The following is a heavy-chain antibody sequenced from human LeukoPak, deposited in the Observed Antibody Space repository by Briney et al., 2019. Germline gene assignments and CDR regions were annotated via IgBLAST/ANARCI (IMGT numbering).Heavy chain of an antibody. V-gene: IGHV3-21*01. CDR3: AKNDYSSYGWFDP. D-gene: IGHD4-11*01. CDR2: ISSSSSYI. Sequence: PGGSLRLSCAASGFTFSSYSINWVRQAPGKGLEWVSSISSSSSYISYADSVKGRFTISRDNAKNSLYLQMNSLRAEDTAVYYCAKNDYSSYGWFDPWGQGTLVTVSS. J-gene: IGHJ5*02. CDR1: GFTFSSYS.